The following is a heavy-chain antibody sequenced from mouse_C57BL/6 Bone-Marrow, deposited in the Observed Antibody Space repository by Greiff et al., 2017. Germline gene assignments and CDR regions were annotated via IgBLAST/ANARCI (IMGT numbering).Heavy chain of an antibody. V-gene: IGHV1-50*01. Sequence: QVQLQQPGAELVKPGASVKLSCKASGYTFTSYWMQWVKQRPGQGLEWIGEMDPSDSYTNYNQKFKGKATLTVDTSSSTAYMQLSSLTSEDSAVYYCAIYYYGSSGAWFAYWGQGTLVTVSA. CDR1: GYTFTSYW. CDR2: MDPSDSYT. CDR3: AIYYYGSSGAWFAY. J-gene: IGHJ3*01. D-gene: IGHD1-1*01.